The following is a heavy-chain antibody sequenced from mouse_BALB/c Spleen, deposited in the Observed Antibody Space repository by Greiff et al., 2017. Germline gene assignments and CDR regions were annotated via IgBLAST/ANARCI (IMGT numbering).Heavy chain of an antibody. V-gene: IGHV5-9-4*01. CDR1: GFTFSSYA. CDR2: ISSGGSYT. Sequence: EVMLVESGGGLVKPGGSLKLSCAASGFTFSSYAMSWVRQSPEKRLEWVAEISSGGSYTYYPDTVTGRFTISRDNAKNTLYLEMSSLRSEDTAMYYCATHYGSSWFAYWGQGTLVTVSA. J-gene: IGHJ3*01. D-gene: IGHD1-1*01. CDR3: ATHYGSSWFAY.